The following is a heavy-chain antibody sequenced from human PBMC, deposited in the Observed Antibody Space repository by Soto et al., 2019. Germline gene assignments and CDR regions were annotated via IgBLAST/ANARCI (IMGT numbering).Heavy chain of an antibody. CDR3: ARGPSSLTRFDY. J-gene: IGHJ4*02. Sequence: GGSLRVSCGTSGFTFANFGMGWVRQAPGKGLYWVSGISSSGRRTYYADSVKGRFTISRDNSKNTLFLQMNSLRAEDTAVYYCARGPSSLTRFDYWGQGTLVTVSS. CDR2: ISSSGRRT. CDR1: GFTFANFG. V-gene: IGHV3-23*01. D-gene: IGHD2-2*01.